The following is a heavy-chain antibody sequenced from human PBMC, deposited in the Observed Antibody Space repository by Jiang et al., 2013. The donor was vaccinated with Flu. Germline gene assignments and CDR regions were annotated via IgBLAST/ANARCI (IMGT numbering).Heavy chain of an antibody. D-gene: IGHD1-7*01. V-gene: IGHV6-1*01. J-gene: IGHJ6*02. CDR1: GDSVSSNSAA. Sequence: QTLSLTCAISGDSVSSNSAAWNWIRQSPSRGLEWLGRTYYRSKWYNDYAVSVKSRITINPDTSKNQFSLQLNSVTPEDTAVYYCARDVKKQTGTTLSVRQTINNYYYYGMDVWGQGTTVTVSS. CDR3: ARDVKKQTGTTLSVRQTINNYYYYGMDV. CDR2: TYYRSKWYN.